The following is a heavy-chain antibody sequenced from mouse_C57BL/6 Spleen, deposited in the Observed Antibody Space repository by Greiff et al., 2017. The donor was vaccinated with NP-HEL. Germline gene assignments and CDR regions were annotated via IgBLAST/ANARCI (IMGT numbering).Heavy chain of an antibody. CDR2: IYPGDGDT. CDR3: ARRMVGATGYFDV. V-gene: IGHV1-82*01. CDR1: GYAFSSSW. D-gene: IGHD1-1*01. Sequence: VQLQQSGPELVKPGASVKISCKASGYAFSSSWMNWVKQRPGKGLEWIGRIYPGDGDTNYNGKFKGKATLTADKSSSTAYMQRSSLTSEYSAVYFCARRMVGATGYFDVWGTGTTVTVSS. J-gene: IGHJ1*03.